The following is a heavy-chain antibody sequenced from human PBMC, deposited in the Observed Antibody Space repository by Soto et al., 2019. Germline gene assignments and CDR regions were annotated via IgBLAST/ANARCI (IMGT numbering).Heavy chain of an antibody. D-gene: IGHD3-22*01. J-gene: IGHJ3*02. CDR2: IICSGGST. V-gene: IGHV3-23*01. CDR3: AKGESITMIVVVIRAFDI. CDR1: GFTFSAYA. Sequence: GGSLRLSCAASGFTFSAYAMHWVRQAPGKGLGWVSIICSGGSTNYADSVKGRFTISRDSSKNTLYLQMNSLRAEDTAAYYCAKGESITMIVVVIRAFDIWGQGTMVNVS.